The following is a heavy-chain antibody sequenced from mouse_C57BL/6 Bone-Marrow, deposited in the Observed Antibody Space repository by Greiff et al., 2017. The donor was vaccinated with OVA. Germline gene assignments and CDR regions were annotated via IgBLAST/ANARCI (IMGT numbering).Heavy chain of an antibody. CDR3: ARVDRPYYAMDY. V-gene: IGHV5-4*01. J-gene: IGHJ4*01. Sequence: EVHLVESGGGLVKPGGSLKLSCAASGFTFSSYAMSWVRQTPEKRLEWVATISDGGSYTYYPDNVKGRFTISRDNAKNNLYLQMSHLKSEDTAMYYCARVDRPYYAMDYWGQGTSVTVSS. CDR2: ISDGGSYT. CDR1: GFTFSSYA.